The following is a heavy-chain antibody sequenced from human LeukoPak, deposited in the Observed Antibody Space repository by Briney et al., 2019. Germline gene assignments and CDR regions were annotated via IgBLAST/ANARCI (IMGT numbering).Heavy chain of an antibody. J-gene: IGHJ3*02. D-gene: IGHD6-6*01. CDR2: IDSDGSTT. CDR1: GFTFRSYC. CDR3: ARPDTSSYRSAFNI. V-gene: IGHV3-74*01. Sequence: GGSLRLSCVASGFTFRSYCMHWVRQAPGKGLVWVSRIDSDGSTTSYADSVKGRFTISRDNAKNTLYLQMNSLRAEDTAVYYCARPDTSSYRSAFNIWGQGTVVTVS.